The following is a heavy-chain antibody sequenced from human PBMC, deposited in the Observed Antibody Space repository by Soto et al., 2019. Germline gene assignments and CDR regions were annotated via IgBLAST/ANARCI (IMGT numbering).Heavy chain of an antibody. CDR3: ATGPSGDKVDY. V-gene: IGHV4-30-4*01. CDR2: IYNSGST. J-gene: IGHJ4*02. Sequence: QEQLQESGPGVVEPSQTLSLTCTVSGGSINNNGYFWSWIRQPPGSGLEWIGHIYNSGSTYSNPSLKSPLTISVDTFKNQFSLKLSSVTAADTAVYYCATGPSGDKVDYWGQGTLVTVSS. D-gene: IGHD1-26*01. CDR1: GGSINNNGYF.